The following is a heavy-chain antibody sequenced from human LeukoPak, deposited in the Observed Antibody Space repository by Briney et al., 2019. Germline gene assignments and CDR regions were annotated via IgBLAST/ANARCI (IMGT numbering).Heavy chain of an antibody. Sequence: PSETLSLTCAVLGGSFSGYYWSCIRQPPGKGLEWIGEINHSGSTHYNPSLKSRVTISADTAKNQFSLRLSSVTAADTAVYYCASGTRYNTFEYWGQGTVVTVSS. CDR3: ASGTRYNTFEY. V-gene: IGHV4-34*01. J-gene: IGHJ4*02. CDR1: GGSFSGYY. D-gene: IGHD3-3*01. CDR2: INHSGST.